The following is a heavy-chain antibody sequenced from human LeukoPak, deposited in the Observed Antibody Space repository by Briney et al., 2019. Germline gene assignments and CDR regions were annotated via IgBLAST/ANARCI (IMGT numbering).Heavy chain of an antibody. CDR3: ARDWAARRDYYYMDV. J-gene: IGHJ6*03. Sequence: GASVKVSCKASGYTFIDYYMHWVRQAPGQGLEWMGWINPNSGGTNYAQKFQGRVTMTRDTSISTAYMELSRLRSDDTAVYYCARDWAARRDYYYMDVWGKGTTVTVSS. CDR1: GYTFIDYY. CDR2: INPNSGGT. V-gene: IGHV1-2*02. D-gene: IGHD6-6*01.